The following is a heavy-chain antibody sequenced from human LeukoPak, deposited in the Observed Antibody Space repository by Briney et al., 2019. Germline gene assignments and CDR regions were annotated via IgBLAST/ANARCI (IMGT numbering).Heavy chain of an antibody. D-gene: IGHD3-22*01. J-gene: IGHJ4*02. CDR2: ISAYNGNT. Sequence: ASVKVSCKASGYTFTSYGISWVRQAPGQGLEWMGWISAYNGNTNYAQKLQGRVTMTTDTSTNTAYMELRRLRSDDTAVYYCARAVPATSGYFGELDSWGQGTLVTVSS. V-gene: IGHV1-18*01. CDR1: GYTFTSYG. CDR3: ARAVPATSGYFGELDS.